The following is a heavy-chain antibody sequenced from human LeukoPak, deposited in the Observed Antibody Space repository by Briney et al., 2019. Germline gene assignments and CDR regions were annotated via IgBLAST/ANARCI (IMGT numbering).Heavy chain of an antibody. D-gene: IGHD5-12*01. CDR1: GFTFSSFA. CDR2: IVASGINT. J-gene: IGHJ4*02. Sequence: GGSLRLSCAASGFTFSSFAMSWVRQAAGTGLQWVSAIVASGINTSYADSVNGRFTISRDNSKRTLYLQMNSLRSEDPAVYCCSGRYSGYDLYWGQGTLVTVSS. V-gene: IGHV3-23*01. CDR3: SGRYSGYDLY.